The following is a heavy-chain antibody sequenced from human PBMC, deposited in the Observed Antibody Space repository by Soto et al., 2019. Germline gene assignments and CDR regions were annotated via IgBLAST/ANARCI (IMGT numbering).Heavy chain of an antibody. CDR2: IDTSGST. CDR1: GGSISNYY. V-gene: IGHV4-4*07. CDR3: ARGGQDFWSGPFDY. Sequence: SSETLSLTCTVSGGSISNYYCNWIRQPAGKGLEWIGRIDTSGSTNYNPPLKSRVTMSVDTSKQEFSLKLSSVTAADTALYYCARGGQDFWSGPFDYWGRGALVTVSS. D-gene: IGHD3-3*01. J-gene: IGHJ4*02.